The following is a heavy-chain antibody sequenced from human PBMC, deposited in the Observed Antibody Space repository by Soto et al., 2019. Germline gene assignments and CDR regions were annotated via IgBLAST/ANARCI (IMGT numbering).Heavy chain of an antibody. D-gene: IGHD6-13*01. CDR3: AKDIYKGAAGTLLDY. Sequence: QVQLVESGGGEVQPGRSLRLSCAASGFTFSSYGMHWVRQAPGKGLEWVAVISYDGSNNYYADSVKGRFTISRDNSKNTLYLEMDSLRAEDTAVYYCAKDIYKGAAGTLLDYWGQGTLVTVSS. V-gene: IGHV3-30*18. J-gene: IGHJ4*02. CDR2: ISYDGSNN. CDR1: GFTFSSYG.